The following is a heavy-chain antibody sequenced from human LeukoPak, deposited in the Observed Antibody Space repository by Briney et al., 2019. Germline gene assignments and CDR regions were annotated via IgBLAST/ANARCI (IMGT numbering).Heavy chain of an antibody. Sequence: GGSLRLSCAASGFTFSSYVMHWVRQAPGKGLEWVTIISYDGSNEYYADSVKGRFTISRDNSKNTLYLQMNSLRSEDTAVYYCASDSAWNLHGGYLDHWGQGTLVSVSS. V-gene: IGHV3-30*04. D-gene: IGHD2-15*01. CDR3: ASDSAWNLHGGYLDH. J-gene: IGHJ4*02. CDR1: GFTFSSYV. CDR2: ISYDGSNE.